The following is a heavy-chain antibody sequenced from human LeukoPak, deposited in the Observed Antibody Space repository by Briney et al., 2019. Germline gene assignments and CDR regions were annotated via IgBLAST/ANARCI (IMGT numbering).Heavy chain of an antibody. J-gene: IGHJ3*02. CDR3: ARVYYDSSGYYYRDAFDI. Sequence: GGSLRLSCAASGFTFSSYSMNWVRQAPGKGLEWVSSISSSSSYIYYADSVKGRFTISRDNAKNSLYLQMNSLRAEDTAVYYCARVYYDSSGYYYRDAFDIWGQGTMVTVSS. CDR2: ISSSSSYI. CDR1: GFTFSSYS. V-gene: IGHV3-21*01. D-gene: IGHD3-22*01.